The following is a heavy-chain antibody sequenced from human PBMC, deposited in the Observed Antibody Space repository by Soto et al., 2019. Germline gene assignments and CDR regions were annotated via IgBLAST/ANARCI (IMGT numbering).Heavy chain of an antibody. J-gene: IGHJ6*02. CDR3: AREGSITMTSYYYYGMDV. D-gene: IGHD3-22*01. Sequence: ASETLSLTCTVSGGSISSYYWSWIRQPPGKGLEWIGYIYYSGSTNYNPSLKSRVTISVDTSKNQFSLKLSSVTAADTAVYYCAREGSITMTSYYYYGMDVWGQGTTVTVSS. CDR1: GGSISSYY. V-gene: IGHV4-59*01. CDR2: IYYSGST.